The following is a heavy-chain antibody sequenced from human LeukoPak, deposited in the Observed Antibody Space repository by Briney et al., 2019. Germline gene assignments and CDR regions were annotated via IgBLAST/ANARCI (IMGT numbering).Heavy chain of an antibody. V-gene: IGHV1-2*02. Sequence: ASVKVSCKGFGYTFTGYYMHWVRQAPGQGLEWMGWINPNSGGTNYARKFQGRVTMTRDTSITTAYMELTNLKSDDAAVYFCAIVLSLGGDRAFDYWGQGTLVTVSS. J-gene: IGHJ4*02. D-gene: IGHD2-21*01. CDR1: GYTFTGYY. CDR2: INPNSGGT. CDR3: AIVLSLGGDRAFDY.